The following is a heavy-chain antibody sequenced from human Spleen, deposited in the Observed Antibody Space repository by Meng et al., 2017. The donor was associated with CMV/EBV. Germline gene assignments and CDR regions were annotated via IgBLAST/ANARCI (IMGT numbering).Heavy chain of an antibody. CDR2: IYYSGST. Sequence: SETLSLTCTVSGGSISSYYWSWIRQPPGKGLEWIGYIYYSGSTNYNPSLKSRVTISVDTSKNQFSLKLSSVTAADTAVYYCARGYSGYDASWYFDLWGRGTLVTVSS. V-gene: IGHV4-59*01. J-gene: IGHJ2*01. D-gene: IGHD5-12*01. CDR3: ARGYSGYDASWYFDL. CDR1: GGSISSYY.